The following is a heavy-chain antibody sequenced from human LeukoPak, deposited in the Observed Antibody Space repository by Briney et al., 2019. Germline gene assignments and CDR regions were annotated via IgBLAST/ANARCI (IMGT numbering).Heavy chain of an antibody. CDR3: AKGGVRYSSSWFDY. J-gene: IGHJ4*02. Sequence: GGSLRLSCAASGFTFDDYAMHWVRQAPGKGLEWVSGISWNSGSIGYADSVRGRFTISRDNAKNSLYLQMNSLRAEDTALYYCAKGGVRYSSSWFDYWGQGTLVTVSS. CDR1: GFTFDDYA. CDR2: ISWNSGSI. V-gene: IGHV3-9*01. D-gene: IGHD6-13*01.